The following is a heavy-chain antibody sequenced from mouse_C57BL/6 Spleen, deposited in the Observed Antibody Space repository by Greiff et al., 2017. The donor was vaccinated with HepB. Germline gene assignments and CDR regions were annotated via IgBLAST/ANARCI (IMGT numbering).Heavy chain of an antibody. J-gene: IGHJ1*03. CDR1: GFTFSDYG. CDR3: ARRIYFDV. V-gene: IGHV5-17*01. Sequence: VQLQQSGGGLVKPGGSLKLSCAASGFTFSDYGMHWVRQAPEKGLEWVAYISSGSSTIYYADTVKGRFTISRDNAKNTLFLQMTSLRSEDTAMYYCARRIYFDVWGTGTTVTVSS. CDR2: ISSGSSTI.